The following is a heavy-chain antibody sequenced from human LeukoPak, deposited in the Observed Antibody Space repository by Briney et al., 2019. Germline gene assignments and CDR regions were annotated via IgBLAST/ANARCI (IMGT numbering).Heavy chain of an antibody. V-gene: IGHV1-18*01. J-gene: IGHJ4*02. Sequence: ASVKVSCKASGYPFDNFGLTWVRQAPGQGLEWMGWISAYNGNTHYAQKFRGRLTLTTETSTSTAYLELRSLKSDDTAVYYCASESDSSGYSPFDYWGQGTLVTVSS. CDR1: GYPFDNFG. D-gene: IGHD3-22*01. CDR3: ASESDSSGYSPFDY. CDR2: ISAYNGNT.